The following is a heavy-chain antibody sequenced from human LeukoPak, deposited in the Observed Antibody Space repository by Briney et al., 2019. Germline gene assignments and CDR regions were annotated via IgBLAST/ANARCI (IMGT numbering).Heavy chain of an antibody. Sequence: GGSLRLSCAASGFTFSSYAMSWVRQAPGKGLEWVSAISGSGGSTYYADSVKGRFTISRDNSKNTLYLQMNSLRAEDMAVYYCAKGKAAMVLYYYGMDVWGQGTTVTVSS. V-gene: IGHV3-23*01. CDR1: GFTFSSYA. D-gene: IGHD5-18*01. J-gene: IGHJ6*02. CDR2: ISGSGGST. CDR3: AKGKAAMVLYYYGMDV.